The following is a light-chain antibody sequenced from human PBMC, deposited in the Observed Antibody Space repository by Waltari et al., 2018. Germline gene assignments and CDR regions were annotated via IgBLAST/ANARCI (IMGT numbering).Light chain of an antibody. CDR1: AFPKKY. CDR2: EDR. J-gene: IGLJ2*01. Sequence: SYELTQPPSVSVSPGQTARITCSGVAFPKKYISWYQQKSGQAPVLVIYEDRKRPSGIPQRFSGSSSGTTATLTISGAQVEDEADYHCYSTDSSGNHRVFGGGTKLIVL. CDR3: YSTDSSGNHRV. V-gene: IGLV3-10*01.